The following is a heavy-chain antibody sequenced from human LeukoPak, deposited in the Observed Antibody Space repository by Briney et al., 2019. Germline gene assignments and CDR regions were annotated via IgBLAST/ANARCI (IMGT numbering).Heavy chain of an antibody. Sequence: PSETLSLTCTVSGGSISSYYWSWIRQPPGKGLEWIGYIYYSGSTNYNPSLKSRVTISVDTSKNQFSLKLSSVTAADTAVYYCARGYSSSGWYGPGFDPWGQGTLVTVSS. J-gene: IGHJ5*02. CDR1: GGSISSYY. CDR2: IYYSGST. D-gene: IGHD6-13*01. CDR3: ARGYSSSGWYGPGFDP. V-gene: IGHV4-59*01.